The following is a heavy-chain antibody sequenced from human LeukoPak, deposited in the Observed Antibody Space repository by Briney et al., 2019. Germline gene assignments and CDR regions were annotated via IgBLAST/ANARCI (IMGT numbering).Heavy chain of an antibody. V-gene: IGHV4-34*09. D-gene: IGHD2-21*02. CDR1: GGSFSGYY. CDR3: ARGPGVVVTALDY. J-gene: IGHJ4*02. CDR2: INHSGST. Sequence: SETLSLTCAVYGGSFSGYYWSWIRQPPGKGLEWIGEINHSGSTYYNPSLKSRVTISVDTSKNQFSLKLSSVTAADTAVYYCARGPGVVVTALDYWGQGTLVTVSS.